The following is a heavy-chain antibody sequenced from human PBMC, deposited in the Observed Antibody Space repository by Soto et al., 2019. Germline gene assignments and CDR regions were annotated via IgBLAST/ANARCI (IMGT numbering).Heavy chain of an antibody. Sequence: PGESLKISCKGSGYSFTSYWIGWVRQMPGKGLEWMGIIYPGDSDTRYSPSFQGQVTISADKSISTAYLQWSSLKASDTAMYYCARFRGITIFGVVRNYGMDVWGQGTTVTVSS. D-gene: IGHD3-3*01. CDR2: IYPGDSDT. CDR3: ARFRGITIFGVVRNYGMDV. V-gene: IGHV5-51*01. CDR1: GYSFTSYW. J-gene: IGHJ6*02.